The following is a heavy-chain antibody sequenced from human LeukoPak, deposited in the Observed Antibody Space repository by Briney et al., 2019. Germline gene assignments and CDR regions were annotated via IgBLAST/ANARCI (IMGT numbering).Heavy chain of an antibody. D-gene: IGHD3-10*01. CDR1: GGSFSGYY. V-gene: IGHV4-34*01. CDR2: INHSGST. J-gene: IGHJ6*03. CDR3: ARGSTMVRGVTYYYYYYMDV. Sequence: PSETLSLTCAVYGGSFSGYYWSWIRQPPGKGLEWIGEINHSGSTNYSPSLKSRVTISVDTSKNQFSLKLSSVTAADTAVYYCARGSTMVRGVTYYYYYYMDVWGKGTTVTVSS.